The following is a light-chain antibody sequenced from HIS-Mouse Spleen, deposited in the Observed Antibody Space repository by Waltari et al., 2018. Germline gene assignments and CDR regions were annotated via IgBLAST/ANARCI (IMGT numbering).Light chain of an antibody. CDR3: QQFNSYPLT. V-gene: IGKV1-13*02. CDR2: DAS. CDR1: QGISSA. Sequence: AIQLTRPPSSLSASVGARATITCRASQGISSALAWYQQKPGKAPKLLIYDASSLESGVPSRFSGSGSGTDFTLTISSLQPEDFATYYCQQFNSYPLTFGGGTKVEIK. J-gene: IGKJ4*01.